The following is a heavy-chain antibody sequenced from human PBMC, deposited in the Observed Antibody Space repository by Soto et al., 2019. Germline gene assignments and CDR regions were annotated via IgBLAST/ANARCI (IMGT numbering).Heavy chain of an antibody. Sequence: GSGPMLVNPTQTLTLTCTFSGFSLSTSGVGVGWIRQPPGKALEWLALIYWDDDKRYSPSLKSRLTVTKDTSKNQVVLTMTNMDPVDTATYYCAHNIAVAGTPYYFDYWGQGTLVTVSS. J-gene: IGHJ4*02. CDR3: AHNIAVAGTPYYFDY. D-gene: IGHD6-19*01. CDR2: IYWDDDK. V-gene: IGHV2-5*02. CDR1: GFSLSTSGVG.